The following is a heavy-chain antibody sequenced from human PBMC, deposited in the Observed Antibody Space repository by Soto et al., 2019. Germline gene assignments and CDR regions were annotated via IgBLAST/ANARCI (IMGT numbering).Heavy chain of an antibody. V-gene: IGHV3-7*01. CDR1: GFTFSSYW. J-gene: IGHJ4*02. D-gene: IGHD2-2*01. Sequence: GGSLRLSCAASGFTFSSYWMSWVRQAPGKGLEWVANIKQDGSEKYYVDSVKGRFTIARDNAKNSLDLQMNSLGAEDTAVYYCARDNPAPIYCSSTSCWGYFDYWGQGTLVTVSS. CDR3: ARDNPAPIYCSSTSCWGYFDY. CDR2: IKQDGSEK.